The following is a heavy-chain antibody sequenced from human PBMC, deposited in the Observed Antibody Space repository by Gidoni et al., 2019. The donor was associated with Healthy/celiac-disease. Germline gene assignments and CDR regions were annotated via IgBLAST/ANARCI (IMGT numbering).Heavy chain of an antibody. Sequence: QLQLQESGPGLVKPSETLSLPCTVSGGSISSSSYYWGWIRQPPGKGLEWIGSIYYSGSTYYNPSLKSRVTISVDTSKNQFSLKLSSVTAADTAVYYCASREYSSGWYEFDAFDIWGQGTMVTVSS. CDR3: ASREYSSGWYEFDAFDI. CDR2: IYYSGST. J-gene: IGHJ3*02. D-gene: IGHD6-19*01. V-gene: IGHV4-39*01. CDR1: GGSISSSSYY.